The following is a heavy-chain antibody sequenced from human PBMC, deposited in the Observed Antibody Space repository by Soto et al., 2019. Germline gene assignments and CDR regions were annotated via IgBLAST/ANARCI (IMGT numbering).Heavy chain of an antibody. CDR1: GGSISSYY. CDR3: ARVWGGAFDI. Sequence: SETLSLTCTVSGGSISSYYWSWIRQPPGKGLEWIGYIYYSGSTNYNPSLKSRVTISVDTSKNQFSLKLSSVTTADTAVYYCARVWGGAFDIWGQGTMVTVSS. J-gene: IGHJ3*02. V-gene: IGHV4-59*01. D-gene: IGHD3-10*01. CDR2: IYYSGST.